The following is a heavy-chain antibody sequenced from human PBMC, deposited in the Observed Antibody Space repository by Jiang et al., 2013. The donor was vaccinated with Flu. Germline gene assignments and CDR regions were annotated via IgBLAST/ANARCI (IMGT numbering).Heavy chain of an antibody. V-gene: IGHV4-59*01. D-gene: IGHD1-14*01. J-gene: IGHJ4*02. CDR2: IYYSGST. CDR1: GGSISSYY. CDR3: ASFTGWTFDY. Sequence: ETLSLTCTVSGGSISSYYWSWIRQPPGKGLEWIGYIYYSGSTNYNPSLKSRVTISVDTSKNQFSLKLSSVTAADTAVYYCASFTGWTFDYWGQGTLVTVSS.